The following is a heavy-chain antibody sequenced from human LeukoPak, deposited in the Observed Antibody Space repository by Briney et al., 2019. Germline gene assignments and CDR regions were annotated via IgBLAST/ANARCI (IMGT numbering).Heavy chain of an antibody. D-gene: IGHD2-2*01. CDR3: AREADSCLNWFDP. Sequence: SETLSLTCTVSGGSISSYYWSWIRQPPGQGLEWIGYIYYSGSTNYNPSLKSRVTISVDTSKNQFSLKLSSVTAADTAVYYCAREADSCLNWFDPWGQGTLVTVSS. J-gene: IGHJ5*02. CDR2: IYYSGST. V-gene: IGHV4-59*01. CDR1: GGSISSYY.